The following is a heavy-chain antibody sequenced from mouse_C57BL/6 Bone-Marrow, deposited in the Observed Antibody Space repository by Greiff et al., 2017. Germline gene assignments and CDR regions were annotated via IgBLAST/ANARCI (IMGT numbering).Heavy chain of an antibody. CDR2: ISGGGGNT. D-gene: IGHD1-1*01. CDR1: GFTFSSYT. V-gene: IGHV5-9*01. J-gene: IGHJ2*01. Sequence: EVKLVESGGGLVKPGGSLKISCAASGFTFSSYTMSWVRQTPEKRLEWVATISGGGGNTYYPDSVKGRFTISRDNATNTLYLQMSSLRSEDTALYYCARPVYGYYFDYWGQGTTLTVSS. CDR3: ARPVYGYYFDY.